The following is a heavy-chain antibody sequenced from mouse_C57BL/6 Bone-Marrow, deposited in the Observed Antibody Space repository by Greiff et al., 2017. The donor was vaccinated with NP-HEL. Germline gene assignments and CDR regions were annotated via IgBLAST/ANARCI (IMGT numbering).Heavy chain of an antibody. CDR3: TRREVYDGYFSYYFDY. CDR1: GYTFTDYE. D-gene: IGHD2-3*01. Sequence: QVHVKQSGAELVRPGASVTLSCKASGYTFTDYEMHWVKQTPVHGLEWIGAIDPETGGTAYNQKFKGKAILTADKSSSTAYMELRSLTSEDSAVYYCTRREVYDGYFSYYFDYWGQGTTLTVSS. CDR2: IDPETGGT. J-gene: IGHJ2*01. V-gene: IGHV1-15*01.